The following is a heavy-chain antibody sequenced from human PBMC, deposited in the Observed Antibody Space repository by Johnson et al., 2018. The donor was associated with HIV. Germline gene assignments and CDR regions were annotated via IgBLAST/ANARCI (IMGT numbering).Heavy chain of an antibody. V-gene: IGHV3-66*02. J-gene: IGHJ3*01. CDR2: IFSVGNT. D-gene: IGHD2-15*01. CDR1: GITVSSNY. CDR3: TTGDCGGGSGSCHAFDF. Sequence: VQLVESGGGLVQPGGSLRLSCAASGITVSSNYMSWVRQAPGKGLEWVSLIFSVGNTYYADSVKGRFTISRDNSNNMVYLQMDSLRPEDTAVYYCTTGDCGGGSGSCHAFDFWGQGTMVTVSS.